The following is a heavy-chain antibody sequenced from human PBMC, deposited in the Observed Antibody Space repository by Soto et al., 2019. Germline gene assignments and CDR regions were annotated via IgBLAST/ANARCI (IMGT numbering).Heavy chain of an antibody. Sequence: GGSLRLSCAASDSTIRRYAMSWVRQAPGKGLEWVSGITGNSARIYYADSAKGRFSISRDNSKNTLYLQMDTLRAEDTAVYYCAKNGDFDYDAFDVWGQGTVVTVSS. J-gene: IGHJ3*01. CDR3: AKNGDFDYDAFDV. CDR1: DSTIRRYA. CDR2: ITGNSARI. V-gene: IGHV3-23*01. D-gene: IGHD3-16*01.